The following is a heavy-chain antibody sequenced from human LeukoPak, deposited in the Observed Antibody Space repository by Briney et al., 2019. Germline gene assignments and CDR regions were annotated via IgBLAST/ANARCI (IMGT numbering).Heavy chain of an antibody. CDR1: GFAFSTCA. V-gene: IGHV3-23*01. J-gene: IGHJ5*01. D-gene: IGHD3-22*01. CDR3: VKDRPNYYGSEGHYYRQNGDS. CDR2: ISGRGELT. Sequence: GGSLRLSCGASGFAFSTCAMSWVRQPPGKGLEWVASISGRGELTYYTDSVRGRFTISRDNSRSTLYLQMNFLRTDDTAVYYCVKDRPNYYGSEGHYYRQNGDSWGQGTLVTVSS.